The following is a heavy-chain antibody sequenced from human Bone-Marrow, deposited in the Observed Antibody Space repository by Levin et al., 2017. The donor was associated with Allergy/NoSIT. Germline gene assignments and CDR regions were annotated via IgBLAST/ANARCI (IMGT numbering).Heavy chain of an antibody. CDR2: IIPIFGTA. D-gene: IGHD1-7*01. J-gene: IGHJ6*03. CDR1: GGTFSTSA. V-gene: IGHV1-69*06. Sequence: KISCKASGGTFSTSAISWVRQAPGQGLEWMGGIIPIFGTAHYAQRFQGRLTITADKSSNTVYVELSSLRSEDTAVYYCARGDVNYEDFCDYMDVGGKGTTVTVS. CDR3: ARGDVNYEDFCDYMDV.